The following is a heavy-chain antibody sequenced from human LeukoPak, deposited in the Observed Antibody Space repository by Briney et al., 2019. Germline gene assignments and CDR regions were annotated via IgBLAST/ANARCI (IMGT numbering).Heavy chain of an antibody. Sequence: PSETLSLTCTVSGGSVSSGSYYWRWIRQPPGKGLEWIGYIYYSGSTNYNPSLKSRVTISVDTSKNQFSLKLSSVTAADTAVYYCARAETGVVFDLWGRGTLVTVSS. CDR3: ARAETGVVFDL. J-gene: IGHJ2*01. CDR1: GGSVSSGSYY. V-gene: IGHV4-61*01. D-gene: IGHD7-27*01. CDR2: IYYSGST.